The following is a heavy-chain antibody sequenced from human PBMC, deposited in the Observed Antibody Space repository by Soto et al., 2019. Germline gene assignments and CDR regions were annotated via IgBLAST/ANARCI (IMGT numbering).Heavy chain of an antibody. CDR2: IHYSGTT. D-gene: IGHD3-3*01. CDR1: GVSISSSHW. V-gene: IGHV4-4*02. J-gene: IGHJ6*02. Sequence: QVQLQESGPGLVKSSGTLSLTCAVSGVSISSSHWWTWVRQPPGKGLEWIGEIHYSGTTNYNPPLEGRVTISADKSRNQFSLILSSVTAADTAVYYCARCAYGSYTFGIDVWGQGTTVTVSS. CDR3: ARCAYGSYTFGIDV.